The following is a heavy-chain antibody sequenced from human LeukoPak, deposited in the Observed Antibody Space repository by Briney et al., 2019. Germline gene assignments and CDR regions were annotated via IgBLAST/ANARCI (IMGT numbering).Heavy chain of an antibody. CDR3: ARDNAGWSRDY. D-gene: IGHD6-19*01. Sequence: GGSLRLSSAASGFTIVTYSMSWVRQAPGKGLEWVSTMNSDGGYIVYADSVKGRFTISKDNAKNSLYLQMNSLRADDTAVYYCARDNAGWSRDYWGQGTLVTVSS. J-gene: IGHJ4*02. CDR2: MNSDGGYI. CDR1: GFTIVTYS. V-gene: IGHV3-21*01.